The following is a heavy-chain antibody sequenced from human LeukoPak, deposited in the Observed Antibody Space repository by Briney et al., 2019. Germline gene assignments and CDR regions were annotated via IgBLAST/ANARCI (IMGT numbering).Heavy chain of an antibody. D-gene: IGHD3-22*01. J-gene: IGHJ4*02. CDR1: GGSISSSSYY. Sequence: PSETLSLTCTVSGGSISSSSYYWGWIRQPPGKGLEWIGSIYYSGSTYYNPSLKSRVTISVDWSRNQFSLKLSSVTAADTAVYYCARVPGPLTTTLGWGQGTLVTVSS. CDR2: IYYSGST. CDR3: ARVPGPLTTTLG. V-gene: IGHV4-39*07.